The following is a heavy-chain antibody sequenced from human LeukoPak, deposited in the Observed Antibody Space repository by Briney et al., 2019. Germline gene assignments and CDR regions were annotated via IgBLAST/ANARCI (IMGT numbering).Heavy chain of an antibody. Sequence: GGSLRLSCAASGFTFSSYAMSWVRQAPGQGLEWVSGISDRGGSTDYAVSVKSRFTISRDNSKNTLDLQMNSLRAEDTAVYYCAKEEWLRRNFYGMDLWGQGTTVIVSS. CDR2: ISDRGGST. CDR3: AKEEWLRRNFYGMDL. J-gene: IGHJ6*02. CDR1: GFTFSSYA. D-gene: IGHD5-12*01. V-gene: IGHV3-23*01.